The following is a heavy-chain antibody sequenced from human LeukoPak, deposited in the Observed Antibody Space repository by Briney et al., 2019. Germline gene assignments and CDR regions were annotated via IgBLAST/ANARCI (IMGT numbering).Heavy chain of an antibody. J-gene: IGHJ4*02. V-gene: IGHV4-34*01. CDR2: INHSGST. D-gene: IGHD2-21*02. Sequence: SETLSLTCAVYGGSFSGYYWSWIRQPPGKGLEWIGEINHSGSTNYNPSLKSRVTISVDTSKNQFSLKLSSVTAADTAVYYCARRRGYCGGDCYSYYFDYWGQGTLVTVSS. CDR3: ARRRGYCGGDCYSYYFDY. CDR1: GGSFSGYY.